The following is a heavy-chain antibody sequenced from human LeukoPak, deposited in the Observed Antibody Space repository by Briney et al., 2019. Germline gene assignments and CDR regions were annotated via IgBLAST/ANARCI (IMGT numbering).Heavy chain of an antibody. J-gene: IGHJ4*02. Sequence: PSETLSLTCTVSGGSISSYYWSWIRQPAGKGLEWIGRIYTSGSTNYNPSLKSRVTMSVDTSKNELSLKLRSMTAADTAVYYCARAQGTNLPFDYWGQGTLVTVSS. CDR2: IYTSGST. CDR1: GGSISSYY. CDR3: ARAQGTNLPFDY. D-gene: IGHD2-8*01. V-gene: IGHV4-4*07.